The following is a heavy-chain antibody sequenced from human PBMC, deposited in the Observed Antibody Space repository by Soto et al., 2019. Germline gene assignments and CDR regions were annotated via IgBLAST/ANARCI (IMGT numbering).Heavy chain of an antibody. CDR3: ARDFAYFDS. J-gene: IGHJ4*03. V-gene: IGHV4-61*08. CDR1: GVSFRSGGYS. D-gene: IGHD3-3*01. CDR2: VYHTGRT. Sequence: AETLSLTCTVSGVSFRSGGYSWIWIRQPPGKGLEWIGYVYHTGRTSDNPSLKRRVSLSINTSNNQFFLNLDLVTAADAALYFCARDFAYFDSWGLGTLVTLS.